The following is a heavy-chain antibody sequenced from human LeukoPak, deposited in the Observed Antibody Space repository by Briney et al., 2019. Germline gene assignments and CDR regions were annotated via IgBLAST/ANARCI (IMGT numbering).Heavy chain of an antibody. CDR2: ISYDGSNK. D-gene: IGHD6-19*01. Sequence: GGSLTLSCAASGFTFSSYAMHWVRQAPGKGLEWVAVISYDGSNKYYADSVKGRFTISRDNSKNTLYLQMNSLRAEDTAVYYCARGRSSGWWRGAFDIWGQGTKVIVSS. CDR1: GFTFSSYA. J-gene: IGHJ3*02. CDR3: ARGRSSGWWRGAFDI. V-gene: IGHV3-30*04.